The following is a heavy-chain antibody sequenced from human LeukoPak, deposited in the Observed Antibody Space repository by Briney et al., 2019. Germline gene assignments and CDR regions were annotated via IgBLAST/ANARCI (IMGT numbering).Heavy chain of an antibody. J-gene: IGHJ4*02. CDR3: ARGGRITIFGVARISRRAVGFDY. D-gene: IGHD3-3*01. Sequence: GGSLRLSCAASGFTFSIYWTRWARQAPGKGLGWVSYIKQDGSEKYYMDCGKDRLTISRNTAKNSLYMQMHSLTAEDTAVYYCARGGRITIFGVARISRRAVGFDYRGQGTLVTVSS. CDR1: GFTFSIYW. CDR2: IKQDGSEK. V-gene: IGHV3-7*01.